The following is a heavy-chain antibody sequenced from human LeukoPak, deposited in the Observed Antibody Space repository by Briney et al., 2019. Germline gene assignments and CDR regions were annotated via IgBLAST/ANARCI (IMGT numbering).Heavy chain of an antibody. J-gene: IGHJ3*02. Sequence: GGSLRLSCAASGFTFSSYAMSWVRQAPGKGLEWVSAISGSGGSTYYADSVKGRFTISRDNSKNTLYLQMNSLRAEDTAVYYCATLGGGFDAFDIWGQGTMVTVSS. CDR1: GFTFSSYA. D-gene: IGHD2-15*01. CDR3: ATLGGGFDAFDI. CDR2: ISGSGGST. V-gene: IGHV3-23*01.